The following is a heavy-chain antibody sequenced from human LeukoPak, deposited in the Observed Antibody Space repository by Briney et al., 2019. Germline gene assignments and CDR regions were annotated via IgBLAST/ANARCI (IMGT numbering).Heavy chain of an antibody. J-gene: IGHJ4*02. Sequence: SETLSLTCTVSGGSISSYYWSWIRQPPGKGLEWIGYIYYSGSTNYNPSLKSRVTISVDTSKNQFSLKLSSVTAADTAVYYCARLVPYSSGWYGPHFDYWGQGTLVTVSS. CDR2: IYYSGST. CDR1: GGSISSYY. CDR3: ARLVPYSSGWYGPHFDY. D-gene: IGHD6-19*01. V-gene: IGHV4-59*08.